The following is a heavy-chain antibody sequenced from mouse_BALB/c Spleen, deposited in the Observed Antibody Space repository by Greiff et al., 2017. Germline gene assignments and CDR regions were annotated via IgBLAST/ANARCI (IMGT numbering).Heavy chain of an antibody. CDR3: ARGGNYGYFDY. CDR2: IYPGDGDT. D-gene: IGHD2-1*01. CDR1: GYAFSSYW. V-gene: IGHV1-80*01. J-gene: IGHJ2*01. Sequence: QVHVKQSGAELVRPGSSVKISCKASGYAFSSYWMNWVKQRPGQGLEWIGQIYPGDGDTNYNGKFKGKATLTADKSSSTAYMQLSSLTSEDSAVYFCARGGNYGYFDYWGQGTTLTVSS.